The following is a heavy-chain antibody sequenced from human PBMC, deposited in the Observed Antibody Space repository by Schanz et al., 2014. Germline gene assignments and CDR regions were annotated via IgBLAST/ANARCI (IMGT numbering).Heavy chain of an antibody. CDR3: AKGSGIAVAGSLDY. D-gene: IGHD6-19*01. J-gene: IGHJ4*02. CDR1: GFSFSDYT. CDR2: ITWDGGST. V-gene: IGHV3-43*01. Sequence: EVQLVESGGGLVQSGGSLRLSCAASGFSFSDYTMHWVRQAPGKGLEWVSLITWDGGSTYYADSVKGRFTISRDNSKNSLYLQMNSLRTEDTALYYCAKGSGIAVAGSLDYWGQGTLVTVSS.